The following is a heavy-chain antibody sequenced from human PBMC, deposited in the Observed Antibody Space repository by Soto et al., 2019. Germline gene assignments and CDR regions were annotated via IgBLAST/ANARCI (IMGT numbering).Heavy chain of an antibody. V-gene: IGHV3-15*01. D-gene: IGHD3-3*01. CDR1: VFTFSNAW. Sequence: GGSLRLSCAASVFTFSNAWMGLVRQAPGKGLECVCRIKIKTDCGTKDYAAPVKGRFTISRDDSKNTLYLQMNSLKTEDTAVYYCTIKYDFWSGYYFEYWGQGTLVTLSS. CDR2: IKIKTDCGTK. CDR3: TIKYDFWSGYYFEY. J-gene: IGHJ4*02.